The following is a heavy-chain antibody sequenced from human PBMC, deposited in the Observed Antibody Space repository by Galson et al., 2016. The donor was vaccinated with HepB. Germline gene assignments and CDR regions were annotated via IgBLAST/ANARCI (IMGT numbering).Heavy chain of an antibody. J-gene: IGHJ4*02. CDR2: ISSSSSTI. D-gene: IGHD6-19*01. CDR1: GFTFSSYN. CDR3: ARVDISGWPYYFDY. V-gene: IGHV3-48*04. Sequence: SLRLSCAASGFTFSSYNMNWVRQAPGKGLEWVSHISSSSSTIYYADSVKGRFTIARDNAKNSLSLQMSSLRAEDSALYYCARVDISGWPYYFDYWGQGSLVTVSS.